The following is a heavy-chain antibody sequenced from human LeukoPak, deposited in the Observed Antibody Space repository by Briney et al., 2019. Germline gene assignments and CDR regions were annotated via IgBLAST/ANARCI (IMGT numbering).Heavy chain of an antibody. Sequence: PGGSLRLSCAASGFTFSNYNMNWVRQAPGKGLEWVSYISSSSGIIYYADSVKGRFTISRDNAKNSLYLQMNSLRAEDTAVYYCARSPLFYGDYWDYYYYMDVWGKGTTVTVSS. D-gene: IGHD4-17*01. V-gene: IGHV3-48*04. CDR3: ARSPLFYGDYWDYYYYMDV. J-gene: IGHJ6*03. CDR1: GFTFSNYN. CDR2: ISSSSGII.